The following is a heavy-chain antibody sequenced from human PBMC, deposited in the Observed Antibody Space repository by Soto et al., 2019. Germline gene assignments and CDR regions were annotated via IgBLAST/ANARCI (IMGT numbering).Heavy chain of an antibody. J-gene: IGHJ4*02. D-gene: IGHD1-26*01. CDR2: IKEDGSEK. CDR3: ASYRTLGC. V-gene: IGHV3-7*03. Sequence: EVQLVESGGGLVQPGGSLRLSCAASGFTLSSFWMSWVRQAPGKGLEWLASIKEDGSEKTYVDSVKGRFSISRDNAKNSLFLQMNSLRVEDTAVYYCASYRTLGCWGQGTPVTVSS. CDR1: GFTLSSFW.